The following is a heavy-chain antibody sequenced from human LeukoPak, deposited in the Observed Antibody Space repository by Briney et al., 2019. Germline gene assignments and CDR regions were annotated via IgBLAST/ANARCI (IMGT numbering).Heavy chain of an antibody. CDR3: ARRSVVTAINFDAFDI. V-gene: IGHV4-38-2*02. J-gene: IGHJ3*02. CDR1: GYSISSGYY. CDR2: IYHSGST. D-gene: IGHD2-21*02. Sequence: SETLSLTCTVSGYSISSGYYWGWIRRPPGKGLEWIGSIYHSGSTYYNPSLKSRVTISVDTSKNQFSLKLSSVTAADTAVYYCARRSVVTAINFDAFDIWGQGAMVTVSS.